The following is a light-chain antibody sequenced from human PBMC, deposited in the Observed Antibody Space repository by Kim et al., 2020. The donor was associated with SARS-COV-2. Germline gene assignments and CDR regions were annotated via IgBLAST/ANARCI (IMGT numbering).Light chain of an antibody. V-gene: IGKV1-33*01. CDR2: DTS. CDR3: QQYDSFPYT. J-gene: IGKJ2*01. Sequence: DIRMTQSPSSLSASVGDRVTITCQASHDISKYLNWYQQKPGKAPQLLIYDTSNLERGVPSRFSGSGSVTNFTFTISSLQPEDIATYYCQQYDSFPYTFGQGTKLEI. CDR1: HDISKY.